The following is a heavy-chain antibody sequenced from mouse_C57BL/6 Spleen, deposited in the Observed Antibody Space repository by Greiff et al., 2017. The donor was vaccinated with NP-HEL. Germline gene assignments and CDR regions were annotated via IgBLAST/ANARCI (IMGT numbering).Heavy chain of an antibody. V-gene: IGHV3-6*01. CDR1: GYSITSGYY. J-gene: IGHJ2*01. D-gene: IGHD3-3*01. CDR2: ISYDGSN. Sequence: ESGPGLVKPSQSLSLTCSVTGYSITSGYYWNWIRQFPGNKLEWMGYISYDGSNNYNPSLKNRISITRDTSKNQFFLKLNSVTTEDTATYYCARGGPHYFDYWGQGTTLTVSS. CDR3: ARGGPHYFDY.